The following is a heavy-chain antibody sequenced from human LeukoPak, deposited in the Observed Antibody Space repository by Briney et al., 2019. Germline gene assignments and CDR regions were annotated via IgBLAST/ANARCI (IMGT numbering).Heavy chain of an antibody. CDR3: ASAYDSSGYYYWDRDYYYYMDV. D-gene: IGHD3-22*01. CDR2: INHSGST. J-gene: IGHJ6*03. Sequence: KPSETLSLTCAVYAGSFSGYYWSWIRQPPGKGLEWIGEINHSGSTNYNPSLKSRVTISVDTSKNQFSLRLSSVSAADTAVYYCASAYDSSGYYYWDRDYYYYMDVWGKGTTVSVSS. CDR1: AGSFSGYY. V-gene: IGHV4-34*01.